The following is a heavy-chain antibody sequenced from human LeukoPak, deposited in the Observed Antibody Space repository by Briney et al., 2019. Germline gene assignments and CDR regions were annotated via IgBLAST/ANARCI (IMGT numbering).Heavy chain of an antibody. CDR2: IKEDGSEK. J-gene: IGHJ4*02. CDR3: AREGGYSSSLAY. D-gene: IGHD6-13*01. V-gene: IGHV3-7*01. Sequence: PGGSLRLSCVASGFTFSTYWMTWVRQAPGKGLEWVANIKEDGSEKNYADSVKGRFTISRDNAKDTLYLQMNSLRAEDTAVYYCAREGGYSSSLAYWGQGTLVTVSS. CDR1: GFTFSTYW.